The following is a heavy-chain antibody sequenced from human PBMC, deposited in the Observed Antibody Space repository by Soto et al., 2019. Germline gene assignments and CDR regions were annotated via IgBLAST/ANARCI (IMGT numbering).Heavy chain of an antibody. CDR1: GFNVSCNY. V-gene: IGHV3-53*01. J-gene: IGHJ5*02. Sequence: GGSLRLSCAASGFNVSCNYMSWVRQAPGEGLEWFSVIYSGGSTYYADSVKGRFTISRDNSKSTLSLQMNSLRAEDTAVYYCVRGSYNSNGVRHNLGFFGPWGHGTLVTVSS. CDR3: VRGSYNSNGVRHNLGFFGP. D-gene: IGHD2-8*01. CDR2: IYSGGST.